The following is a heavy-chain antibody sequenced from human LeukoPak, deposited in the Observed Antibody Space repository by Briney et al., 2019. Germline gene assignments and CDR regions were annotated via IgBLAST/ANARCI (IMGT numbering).Heavy chain of an antibody. J-gene: IGHJ3*02. CDR1: GFTFSSYA. CDR2: ISGSGGST. D-gene: IGHD6-13*01. Sequence: PGGSLRPSCAASGFTFSSYAMSWVLQAPGKGLEWVSAISGSGGSTYYADSVKGRFTISRDNSKNTLYLQMNSLRAEDTAVYYCAKVLAAASTIDAFDIWGQGTMVTVSS. V-gene: IGHV3-23*01. CDR3: AKVLAAASTIDAFDI.